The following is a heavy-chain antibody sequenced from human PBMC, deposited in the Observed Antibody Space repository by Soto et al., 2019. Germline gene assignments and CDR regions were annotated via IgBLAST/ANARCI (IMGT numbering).Heavy chain of an antibody. CDR3: EGGGNSNAFDI. CDR2: ISYDGSYE. Sequence: HPGGSLRLSCAASGFTFSSYGMHWVRQAPGKGLEWVAFISYDGSYEYYADSVKGRFTISRDNSKSTLYLQMNSLRAEDTAVYYCEGGGNSNAFDIWGQGAMVTVS. J-gene: IGHJ3*02. D-gene: IGHD2-21*02. CDR1: GFTFSSYG. V-gene: IGHV3-30*03.